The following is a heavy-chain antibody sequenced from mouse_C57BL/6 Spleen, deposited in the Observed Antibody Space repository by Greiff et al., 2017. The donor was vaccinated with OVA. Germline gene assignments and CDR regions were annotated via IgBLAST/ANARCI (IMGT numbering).Heavy chain of an antibody. J-gene: IGHJ4*01. CDR2: ISSGGDYI. Sequence: EVKLVESGEGLVKPGGSLKLSCAASGFTFSSYAMSWVRQTPEKRLEWAAYISSGGDYIYYADTVKGRFTISRDNARNTLYLQMSSLKSEDTAMYYCTRGGYHYENAMDYWGQGTSVTVSS. CDR3: TRGGYHYENAMDY. D-gene: IGHD1-1*01. CDR1: GFTFSSYA. V-gene: IGHV5-9-1*02.